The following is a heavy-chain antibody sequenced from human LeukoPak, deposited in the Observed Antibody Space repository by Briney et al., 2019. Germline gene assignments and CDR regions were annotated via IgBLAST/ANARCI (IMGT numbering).Heavy chain of an antibody. J-gene: IGHJ5*02. D-gene: IGHD6-19*01. V-gene: IGHV3-21*01. CDR2: ISSSSSYI. Sequence: PGGSLRLSCAASGFTFSSYAMSWVRQAPGKGLEWVSSISSSSSYIYYADSVKGRFTISRDNAKNSLYLQMNSLRAEDTAVYYCARDHHGSGWSWGQGTLVTVSS. CDR1: GFTFSSYA. CDR3: ARDHHGSGWS.